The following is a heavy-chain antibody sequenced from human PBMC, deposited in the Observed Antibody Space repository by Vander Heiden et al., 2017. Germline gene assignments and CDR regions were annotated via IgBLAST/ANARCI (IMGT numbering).Heavy chain of an antibody. CDR3: AKTRVSSGWNFDY. D-gene: IGHD6-19*01. V-gene: IGHV3-23*01. Sequence: EVQLLEAGGGLVQPGGSLRLSCAASGFTFSSYAMSWVRQAPGKGLEWVSAISGSGGSTYYADSVKGRFTISRDNSKNTLYLQMNSLRAEDTAVYYCAKTRVSSGWNFDYWGQGTLVTVSS. J-gene: IGHJ4*02. CDR1: GFTFSSYA. CDR2: ISGSGGST.